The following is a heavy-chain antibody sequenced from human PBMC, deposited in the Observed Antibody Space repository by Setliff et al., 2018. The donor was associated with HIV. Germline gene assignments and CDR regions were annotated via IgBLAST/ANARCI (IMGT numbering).Heavy chain of an antibody. Sequence: SETPSLTCTVSASFSSYYWSWIRQPPGRGLEWIGCISSSGNTLYNPSLKSRFTLSIDTSKNQFSLRLTSVTASDTAVYYCARLGAVAGPPEDSWGQGTLVTVSS. D-gene: IGHD6-19*01. CDR3: ARLGAVAGPPEDS. CDR2: ISSSGNT. J-gene: IGHJ4*02. CDR1: ASFSSYY. V-gene: IGHV4-4*09.